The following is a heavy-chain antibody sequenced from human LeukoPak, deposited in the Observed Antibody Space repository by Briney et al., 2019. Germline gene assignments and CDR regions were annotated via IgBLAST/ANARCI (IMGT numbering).Heavy chain of an antibody. Sequence: PGGSLRVSCAASGFTFSSYSMNWVRQTPGEGLEWVSSISPPSTYIYYADSVKGRFTISRDNAKNSLYLQMNSLRAEDTAVYYCTIHMYDGYEGSSDTTMVRSPRSQGTLVTVSS. D-gene: IGHD5-18*01. J-gene: IGHJ5*02. CDR2: ISPPSTYI. CDR3: TIHMYDGYEGSSDTTMVRSP. V-gene: IGHV3-21*01. CDR1: GFTFSSYS.